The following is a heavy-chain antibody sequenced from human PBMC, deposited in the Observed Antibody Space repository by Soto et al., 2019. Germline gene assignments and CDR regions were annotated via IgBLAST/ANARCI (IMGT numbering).Heavy chain of an antibody. CDR3: ARGGHVVVVTADLDY. V-gene: IGHV1-46*01. J-gene: IGHJ4*02. CDR1: GDTFTEYY. Sequence: QVQLMQSGAEVKKPGASVKVSCKASGDTFTEYYIHWVRQAPGQGLEWMGTVNPSGGHTTYAQHFLGRVTMTSDTDTSTLYMELTSLTSEDTAVYYCARGGHVVVVTADLDYWGQGTLVTVSS. CDR2: VNPSGGHT. D-gene: IGHD2-21*02.